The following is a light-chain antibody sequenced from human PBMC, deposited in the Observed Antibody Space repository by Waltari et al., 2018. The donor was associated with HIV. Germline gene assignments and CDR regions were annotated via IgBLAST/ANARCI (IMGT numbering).Light chain of an antibody. Sequence: QSVLTQTPSASGTPGQRVTISCSGSSSNIGSNYVYWYQQLPGTAPKLLIYRNNQWPSGVPDRFSGSKSGTSASLAISGLRSEDEADYYCAAWDNSLSVLVVFGGGTKLTVL. J-gene: IGLJ2*01. CDR1: SSNIGSNY. CDR3: AAWDNSLSVLVV. V-gene: IGLV1-47*01. CDR2: RNN.